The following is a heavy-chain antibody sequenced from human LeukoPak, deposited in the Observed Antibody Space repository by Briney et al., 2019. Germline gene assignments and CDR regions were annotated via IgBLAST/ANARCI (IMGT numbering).Heavy chain of an antibody. Sequence: GASVKVSCKASGYTFTGYYMHWVRQAPGQGLEWMGWINHNSGDTSYAQKFQGRVTVTRDPSISTAFMELSSLRSDDTAVYYCASGTSIGVAGTLDPWGQGTVVSVSS. D-gene: IGHD6-19*01. CDR2: INHNSGDT. J-gene: IGHJ5*02. V-gene: IGHV1-2*02. CDR3: ASGTSIGVAGTLDP. CDR1: GYTFTGYY.